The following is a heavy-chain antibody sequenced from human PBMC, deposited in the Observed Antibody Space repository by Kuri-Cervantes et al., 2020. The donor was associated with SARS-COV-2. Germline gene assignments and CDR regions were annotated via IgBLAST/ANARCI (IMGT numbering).Heavy chain of an antibody. D-gene: IGHD5-24*01. CDR1: GFTFSSYA. Sequence: GESLKISCAASGFTFSSYAMSWVRQAPGKGLEWVSAISGSGGSTYYADSVKGRFTISRDNSKSTLYLQMNSLRAEDTAVYYCAREEITRDAFDIWGQGTMVTVSS. J-gene: IGHJ3*02. V-gene: IGHV3-23*01. CDR3: AREEITRDAFDI. CDR2: ISGSGGST.